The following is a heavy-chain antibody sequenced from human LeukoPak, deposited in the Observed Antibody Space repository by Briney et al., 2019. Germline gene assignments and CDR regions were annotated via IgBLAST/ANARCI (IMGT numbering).Heavy chain of an antibody. CDR1: GFTFSSYW. Sequence: PGGSLRLSCAASGFTFSSYWMHWVRQAPGKGLVWVSRINSDGSSTSYADPVKGRFTISRDNAKKTLYLQMNSLRAEDTAVYYCARDGLSETPFDIWGQGTMVTVSS. CDR3: ARDGLSETPFDI. CDR2: INSDGSST. J-gene: IGHJ3*02. V-gene: IGHV3-74*01.